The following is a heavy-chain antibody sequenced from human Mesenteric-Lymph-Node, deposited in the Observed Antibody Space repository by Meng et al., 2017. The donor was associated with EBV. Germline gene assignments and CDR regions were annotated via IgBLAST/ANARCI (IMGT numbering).Heavy chain of an antibody. D-gene: IGHD2-21*01. J-gene: IGHJ4*02. CDR2: INAYNGDT. Sequence: QVKLVESGGRVKKPGASVKVSCKASGYTCTNYGITWVRQAPGQGREWMGWINAYNGDTNYAQTLQGRVTMTTDTSTSTAYMELRSLRSDDTAVYYCARVEVGITSGDYWGQGTLVTVSS. V-gene: IGHV1-18*01. CDR3: ARVEVGITSGDY. CDR1: GYTCTNYG.